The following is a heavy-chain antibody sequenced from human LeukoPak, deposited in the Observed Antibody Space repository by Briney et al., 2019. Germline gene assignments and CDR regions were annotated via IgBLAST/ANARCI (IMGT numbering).Heavy chain of an antibody. J-gene: IGHJ4*02. D-gene: IGHD1-1*01. Sequence: SETLSLTCTVSGGSISSSSYYWGWIRQPPGTGLEWIGSIYYSASTFYNPSLKSRVTISVDTSKNQFSLKLSSVTAADTAVYYCARKVAGTSPFDYWGQGTLVTVSS. V-gene: IGHV4-39*01. CDR2: IYYSAST. CDR1: GGSISSSSYY. CDR3: ARKVAGTSPFDY.